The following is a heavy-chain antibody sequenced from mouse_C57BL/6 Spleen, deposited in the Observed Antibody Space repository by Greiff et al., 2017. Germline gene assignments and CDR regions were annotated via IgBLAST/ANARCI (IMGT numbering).Heavy chain of an antibody. J-gene: IGHJ1*03. CDR1: GFSLTSYG. Sequence: VMLVESGPGLVQPSQSLSITCTVSGFSLTSYGVHWVRQSPGKGLEWLGVIWSGGSTDYNAAFISRLSISKDNSKSQVFFKMNSLQADDTAIYYCARAGYYGSSPWWYFDVWGTGTTVTVSS. V-gene: IGHV2-2*01. D-gene: IGHD1-1*01. CDR3: ARAGYYGSSPWWYFDV. CDR2: IWSGGST.